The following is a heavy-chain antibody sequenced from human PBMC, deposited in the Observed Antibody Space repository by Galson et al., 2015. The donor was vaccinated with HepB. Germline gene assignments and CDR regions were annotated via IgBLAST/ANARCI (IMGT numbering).Heavy chain of an antibody. Sequence: SLRLSCAASGFTFSSYAMHWVRQAPGKGLEWVAVISYDGSNKYYADSVKGRFTISRDNSKNTLYLQMNSLRAEDTAVYYCARCRCEAGDYYYGMDVWGQGATVTVSS. V-gene: IGHV3-30*04. CDR1: GFTFSSYA. CDR2: ISYDGSNK. J-gene: IGHJ6*02. D-gene: IGHD2-15*01. CDR3: ARCRCEAGDYYYGMDV.